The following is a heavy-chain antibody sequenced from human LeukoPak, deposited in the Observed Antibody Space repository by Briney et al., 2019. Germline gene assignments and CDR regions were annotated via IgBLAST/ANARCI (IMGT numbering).Heavy chain of an antibody. CDR3: ARRAGAYSHPYDY. CDR2: IYSDNT. CDR1: GFTVSSNS. D-gene: IGHD4/OR15-4a*01. J-gene: IGHJ4*02. Sequence: GGSLRLSCTVSGFTVSSNSMSWGRQAPGKGLEWVSFIYSDNTHYSDSVKGRFTISRDNSKNTLYLQMNSLRAEDTAVYYCARRAGAYSHPYDYWGQGTLVTVSS. V-gene: IGHV3-53*01.